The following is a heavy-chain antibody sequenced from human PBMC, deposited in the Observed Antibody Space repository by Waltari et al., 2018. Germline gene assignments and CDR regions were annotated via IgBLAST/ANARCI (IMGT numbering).Heavy chain of an antibody. CDR3: AKEQEAFDI. Sequence: QLQLVESGGGVVQPGKSLRLSCAASGFTMSSYFMHWVRPAPGKGLGWGAVVWSDGNEKYYGGYVKGRFTISRDNSKNIVYLQMNSLRAEDTAVYFCAKEQEAFDIWGQGTVVTVS. V-gene: IGHV3-33*03. CDR1: GFTMSSYF. J-gene: IGHJ3*02. CDR2: VWSDGNEK.